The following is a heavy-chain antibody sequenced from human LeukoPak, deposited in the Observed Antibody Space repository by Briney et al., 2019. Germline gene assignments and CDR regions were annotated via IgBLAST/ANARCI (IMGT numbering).Heavy chain of an antibody. CDR1: GFTFSSYA. J-gene: IGHJ4*02. CDR2: ISGSGGST. Sequence: PGGSLRLSCAASGFTFSSYATSWVRQAPGKGLEWVSAISGSGGSTYYADSVKGRFTISRDNSKNTLYLQMNSLRAEDTAVYYCAKDYSGWRGYFDYWGQGTLVTVSS. V-gene: IGHV3-23*01. CDR3: AKDYSGWRGYFDY. D-gene: IGHD6-19*01.